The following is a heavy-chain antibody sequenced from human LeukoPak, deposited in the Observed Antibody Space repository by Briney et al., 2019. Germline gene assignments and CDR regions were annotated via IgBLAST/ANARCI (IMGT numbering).Heavy chain of an antibody. Sequence: PSETLSLTCAVYGGSFSGYYWSWIRQPPGKGLEWIGYIYYSGSTNYNPSLKSRVTISVDTSKNQFSLKLSSVTAADTAVYYCARHRPRNYDFWSGYYRDDAFDIWGQGTMVTVSS. CDR1: GGSFSGYY. CDR2: IYYSGST. CDR3: ARHRPRNYDFWSGYYRDDAFDI. V-gene: IGHV4-59*08. J-gene: IGHJ3*02. D-gene: IGHD3-3*01.